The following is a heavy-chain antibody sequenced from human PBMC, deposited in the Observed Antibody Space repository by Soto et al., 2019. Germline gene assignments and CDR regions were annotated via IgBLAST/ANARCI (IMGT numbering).Heavy chain of an antibody. Sequence: EVQLVQSGAEVKKPGESLKISCHGSGYRFTNSWIAWVRQMPGEGLEWMGIIYPGDSDTRYSPSFQGQVTISADKSINTAYLQWSSRKSSDTAMYYCAVRGGFGRMYYFDYWGQGTLVTVSS. CDR1: GYRFTNSW. D-gene: IGHD3-10*01. J-gene: IGHJ4*02. CDR2: IYPGDSDT. CDR3: AVRGGFGRMYYFDY. V-gene: IGHV5-51*01.